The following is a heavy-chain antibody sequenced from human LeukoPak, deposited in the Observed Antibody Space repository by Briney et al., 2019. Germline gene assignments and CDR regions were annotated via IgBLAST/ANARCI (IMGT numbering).Heavy chain of an antibody. V-gene: IGHV3-48*01. J-gene: IGHJ4*02. CDR1: GFTFSSCS. CDR2: ISSSSSTI. D-gene: IGHD3-22*01. CDR3: ARDIDYYDSSGYYY. Sequence: PGGSLRLSCAASGFTFSSCSMNWVRQAPGKGLEWVSYISSSSSTIYYADSVKGRFTISRDNAKNSLYLQMNSLRAEDTAVYYCARDIDYYDSSGYYYWGQGTLVTVSS.